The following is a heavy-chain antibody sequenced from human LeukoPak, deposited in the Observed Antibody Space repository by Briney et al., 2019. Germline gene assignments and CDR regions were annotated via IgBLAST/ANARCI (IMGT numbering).Heavy chain of an antibody. CDR2: INPSGGST. D-gene: IGHD6-19*01. CDR1: GYTFTSYY. Sequence: ASVKVSCKASGYTFTSYYMHWVRQAPGQGLEWMGIINPSGGSTSYAQKFQGRVTMTRDMSTSTVYMELSSLRSEDTAVYYCARVHEWLVFDYWGQETLVTVSS. J-gene: IGHJ4*02. CDR3: ARVHEWLVFDY. V-gene: IGHV1-46*01.